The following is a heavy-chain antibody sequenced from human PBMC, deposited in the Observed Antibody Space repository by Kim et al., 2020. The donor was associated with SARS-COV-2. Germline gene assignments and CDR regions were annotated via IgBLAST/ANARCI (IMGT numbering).Heavy chain of an antibody. CDR2: ISGSGGST. CDR1: GFTFSSYA. J-gene: IGHJ4*02. V-gene: IGHV3-23*01. D-gene: IGHD2-8*01. Sequence: GGSLRLSCAASGFTFSSYAMSWVRQAPGKGLEWVSAISGSGGSTYYADSVKGRFTISRDNSKNTLYLQMSSLRAEDTAVYYCAKQSVMVYAIADYWGQGTLVTVSS. CDR3: AKQSVMVYAIADY.